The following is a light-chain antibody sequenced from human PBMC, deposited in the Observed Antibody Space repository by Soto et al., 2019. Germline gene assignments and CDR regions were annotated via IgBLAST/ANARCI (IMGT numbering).Light chain of an antibody. CDR2: SNN. J-gene: IGLJ3*02. V-gene: IGLV1-47*02. Sequence: QSVLTQPPSASGTPGQRVTISCSRSSSNIGSNYVYWYQQLPGTAPKLLIYSNNQRPSGVPDRFSGSKSGTSASLAISGLRSEDEADYYCAAWDDSLSGGVFGGGTKLTVL. CDR1: SSNIGSNY. CDR3: AAWDDSLSGGV.